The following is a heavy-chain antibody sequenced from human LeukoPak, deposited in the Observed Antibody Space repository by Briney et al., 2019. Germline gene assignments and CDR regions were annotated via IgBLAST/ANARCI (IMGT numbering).Heavy chain of an antibody. D-gene: IGHD2-2*02. Sequence: SETLSLNCAVYGGSFSGYYWSWIRQPPGKGLKWIAEINHSGSTNYNPSLKSRVTISVDTSKNQFSLKLSSVTAADMAVYYCTRGPSVVVPAAIPAHYYYGMDVWGKGTTVTVSS. CDR1: GGSFSGYY. CDR2: INHSGST. CDR3: TRGPSVVVPAAIPAHYYYGMDV. J-gene: IGHJ6*04. V-gene: IGHV4-34*01.